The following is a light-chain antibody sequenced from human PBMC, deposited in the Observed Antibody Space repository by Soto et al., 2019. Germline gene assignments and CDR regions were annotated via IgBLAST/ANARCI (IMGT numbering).Light chain of an antibody. J-gene: IGLJ3*02. CDR3: SSYTSSDTGV. V-gene: IGLV2-14*01. CDR2: DVS. CDR1: SSDVGRYKY. Sequence: QSALTQPASVSGSPGQSITISCTGTSSDVGRYKYVSWFQQHPGKAPKLIIYDVSNRPSGVSDRFSGSKSGNTASLTISGLQVEDEADYYCSSYTSSDTGVFGGGTKVTVL.